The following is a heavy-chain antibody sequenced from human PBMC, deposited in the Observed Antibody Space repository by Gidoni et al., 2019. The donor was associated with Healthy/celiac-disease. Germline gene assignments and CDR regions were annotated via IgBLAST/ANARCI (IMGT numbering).Heavy chain of an antibody. Sequence: EVQLLESGGGLVQPGGSLRLSCAASGFTFSSYAMSWVRQAPGKGLAWVSAISGSGGSTYYADSVKGRFTISRDNSKNTLYLQMNSLRAEDTAVYYCAKEWDIVVVVAATSFFDYWGQGTLVTVSS. CDR2: ISGSGGST. D-gene: IGHD2-15*01. V-gene: IGHV3-23*01. J-gene: IGHJ4*02. CDR3: AKEWDIVVVVAATSFFDY. CDR1: GFTFSSYA.